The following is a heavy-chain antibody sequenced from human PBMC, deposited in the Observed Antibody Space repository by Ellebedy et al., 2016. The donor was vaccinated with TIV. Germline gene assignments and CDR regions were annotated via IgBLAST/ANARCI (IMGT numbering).Heavy chain of an antibody. V-gene: IGHV3-7*01. CDR2: IKQDGSEI. Sequence: GESLKISCAASGFTLSNYWMNWVRQAQGKGLEWVANIKQDGSEIYYMDSVKGRFTISRDNAKNTLSLQMNSLRAEDTAVYYCARGRRVGRYYYYGMDVWGQGTTVTVSS. J-gene: IGHJ6*02. CDR3: ARGRRVGRYYYYGMDV. D-gene: IGHD1-26*01. CDR1: GFTLSNYW.